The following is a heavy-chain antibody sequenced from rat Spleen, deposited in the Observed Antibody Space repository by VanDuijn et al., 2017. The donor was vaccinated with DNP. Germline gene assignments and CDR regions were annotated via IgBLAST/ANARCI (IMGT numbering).Heavy chain of an antibody. CDR3: ARWSSSYYYAMDA. CDR2: ISFDSSRT. CDR1: GFTFSDYA. J-gene: IGHJ4*01. D-gene: IGHD1-2*01. Sequence: EVQLVESGGGLVQPGRSLKLSCAASGFTFSDYAMAWVRQAPKKGLEWVTTISFDSSRTYYRDSVKGRFTLARDNAKSTLYLQMDSLRSEDTATYYCARWSSSYYYAMDAWGQGTSVTVSS. V-gene: IGHV5-17*01.